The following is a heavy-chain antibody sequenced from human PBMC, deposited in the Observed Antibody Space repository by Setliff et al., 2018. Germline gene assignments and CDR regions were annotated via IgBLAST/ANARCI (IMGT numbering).Heavy chain of an antibody. V-gene: IGHV1-18*01. Sequence: ASVKVSCKASGYTFTNYGISWVRQAPGQGLEWMAYINAYNGDTYYAENLQVRVTVSTDTSTTTTYMELRNLRSDDTAVYYCARLGGLLVATMPFDYWGQGIPVTVSS. D-gene: IGHD5-12*01. CDR1: GYTFTNYG. J-gene: IGHJ4*02. CDR3: ARLGGLLVATMPFDY. CDR2: INAYNGDT.